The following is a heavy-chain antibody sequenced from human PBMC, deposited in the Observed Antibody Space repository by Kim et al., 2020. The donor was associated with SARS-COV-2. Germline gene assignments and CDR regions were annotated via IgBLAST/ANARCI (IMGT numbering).Heavy chain of an antibody. CDR1: GYSFTSYW. J-gene: IGHJ5*02. V-gene: IGHV5-51*01. CDR2: IYPGDSDT. D-gene: IGHD2-15*01. CDR3: ARNGRVVAEAFDP. Sequence: GESLNISCKFSGYSFTSYWIGWVRQMPGKGLEWMGIIYPGDSDTRYSPSFQGQVTISADKSISTAYLQWSSLEASDTAMYYCARNGRVVAEAFDPWGQGTLVTVSS.